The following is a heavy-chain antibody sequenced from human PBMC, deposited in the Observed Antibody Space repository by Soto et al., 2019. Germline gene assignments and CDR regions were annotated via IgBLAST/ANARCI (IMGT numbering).Heavy chain of an antibody. CDR1: GFTFSSYA. Sequence: EVQLLESGGGLVQPGGSLRLSCAASGFTFSSYAMSWVRQAPGKGLEWVSAISGSGGSTYYADSVKGRFTIYRDNSKNTLYLQMNSLRAEDTAVYYCAKDPRGIVGFGMDVWGQGTTVTVSS. CDR2: ISGSGGST. V-gene: IGHV3-23*01. CDR3: AKDPRGIVGFGMDV. D-gene: IGHD1-26*01. J-gene: IGHJ6*02.